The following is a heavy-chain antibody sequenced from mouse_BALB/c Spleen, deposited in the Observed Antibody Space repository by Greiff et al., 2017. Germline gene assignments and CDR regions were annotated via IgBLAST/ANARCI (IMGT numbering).Heavy chain of an antibody. V-gene: IGHV1-69*01. D-gene: IGHD2-14*01. J-gene: IGHJ2*01. CDR2: IDTSDSYT. CDR1: GYTFTDYW. CDR3: ARGGVPHYFDY. Sequence: QVQLQQPGAELVMPGASVKMSCKASGYTFTDYWMHWVKQRPGQGLEWIGAIDTSDSYTSYNQKFKGKATLTVDESSSTAYMQLSSLTSEDSAVYYCARGGVPHYFDYWGQGTTLTVSS.